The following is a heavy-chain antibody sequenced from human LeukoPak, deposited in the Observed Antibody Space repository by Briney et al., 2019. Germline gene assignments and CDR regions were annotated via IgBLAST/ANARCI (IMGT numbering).Heavy chain of an antibody. J-gene: IGHJ6*03. CDR3: ATSTPEYSSRPYYYYYYYMDV. CDR1: GYTLTELS. Sequence: VASVKVSCKVSGYTLTELSMHWVRQAPGKGLEWLGGFDPEDGETIYAQKFQGRVTMTEDTSTDTAYMELSSLRSEDTAVYYCATSTPEYSSRPYYYYYYYMDVWGKGTTVTVSS. D-gene: IGHD6-13*01. V-gene: IGHV1-24*01. CDR2: FDPEDGET.